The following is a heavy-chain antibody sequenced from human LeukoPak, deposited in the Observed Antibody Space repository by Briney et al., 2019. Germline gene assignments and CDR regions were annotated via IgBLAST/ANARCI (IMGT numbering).Heavy chain of an antibody. CDR3: ARHRGYSGSYYFDY. CDR2: IRYDGSNK. V-gene: IGHV3-30*02. CDR1: GFTFSSYG. Sequence: GGSLRLSCAASGFTFSSYGMHWVRQAPGKGLEWVAFIRYDGSNKYYADSVKGRFTISRDNSKNTLYLQMNSLRAEDTAVYYCARHRGYSGSYYFDYWGQGTLVTVSS. D-gene: IGHD1-26*01. J-gene: IGHJ4*02.